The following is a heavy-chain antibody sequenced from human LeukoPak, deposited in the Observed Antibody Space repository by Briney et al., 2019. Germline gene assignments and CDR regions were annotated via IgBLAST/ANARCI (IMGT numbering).Heavy chain of an antibody. D-gene: IGHD7-27*01. V-gene: IGHV3-7*03. CDR1: GFPLTTYW. CDR2: INEDGYEK. J-gene: IGHJ5*02. CDR3: GKDPGDKDIDRWFDP. Sequence: PGGSLRLSCAATGFPLTTYWMSWVRQAPGKGLEWVANINEDGYEKYYVGSVKGRFTISRDNAKNSLYLHMSGLRVEDTAVYYCGKDPGDKDIDRWFDPWGQGTLVTVSS.